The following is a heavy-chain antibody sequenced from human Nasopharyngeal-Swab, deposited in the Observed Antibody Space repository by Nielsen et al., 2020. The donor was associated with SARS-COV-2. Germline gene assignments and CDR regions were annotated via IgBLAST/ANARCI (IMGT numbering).Heavy chain of an antibody. Sequence: SETLSLTCTVSGGSISSSSYYWGWIRQPPGKGLEWIGSIYYSGSTYYNPSLKSRVTISVDTSKNQFSLKLSSVTAADTAVYYCARPLYSSGWYPGYWGQGTLVTSPQ. CDR1: GGSISSSSYY. CDR2: IYYSGST. D-gene: IGHD6-19*01. J-gene: IGHJ4*02. V-gene: IGHV4-39*01. CDR3: ARPLYSSGWYPGY.